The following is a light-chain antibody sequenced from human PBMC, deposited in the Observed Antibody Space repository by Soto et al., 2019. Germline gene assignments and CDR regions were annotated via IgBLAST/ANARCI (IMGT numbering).Light chain of an antibody. CDR2: GNS. CDR3: HSYDSSLSAVV. V-gene: IGLV1-40*01. J-gene: IGLJ2*01. Sequence: QAVVTQPPSVSGAPGQRVTISCTGSSSNIGAGYDVHWYQQLPGTAPKLLIYGNSNRPSGVPDRFSGSKSGTSASLAITGLQAEDEADYYCHSYDSSLSAVVFGGGTKLTVL. CDR1: SSNIGAGYD.